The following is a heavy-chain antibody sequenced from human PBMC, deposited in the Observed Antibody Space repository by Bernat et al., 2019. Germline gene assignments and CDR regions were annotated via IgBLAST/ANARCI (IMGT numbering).Heavy chain of an antibody. D-gene: IGHD6-13*01. CDR3: AGSEGYSSNWRPKGGTFVI. CDR1: GFTFSSYG. Sequence: QVQLVESGGGVVQPGRSLRLSCAASGFTFSSYGMHWVRQAPGKGLEWVAGISYDGSNKYYADSVKGRFTISRDNSKNTLYLQMNSLRAEDTAVYSCAGSEGYSSNWRPKGGTFVIWGQGTMVTVSS. CDR2: ISYDGSNK. J-gene: IGHJ3*02. V-gene: IGHV3-30*03.